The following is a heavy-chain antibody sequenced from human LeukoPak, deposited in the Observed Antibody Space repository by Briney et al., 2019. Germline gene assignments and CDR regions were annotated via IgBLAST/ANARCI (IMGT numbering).Heavy chain of an antibody. CDR2: ISSSGSTI. Sequence: GGTLRLSCAASGFTFSDYYMSWIRQAPGKGLEWVSYISSSGSTIYYADSVKGRFTISRDNAKNSLYLQMNSLRAEDTAVYYCAREESSGPSDYWGQGTLVTVSS. CDR1: GFTFSDYY. V-gene: IGHV3-11*01. J-gene: IGHJ4*02. D-gene: IGHD6-19*01. CDR3: AREESSGPSDY.